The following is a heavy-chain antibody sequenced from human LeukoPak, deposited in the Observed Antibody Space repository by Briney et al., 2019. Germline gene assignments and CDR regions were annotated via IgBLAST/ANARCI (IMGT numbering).Heavy chain of an antibody. CDR1: GGSISSYH. J-gene: IGHJ5*02. V-gene: IGHV4-34*01. CDR2: INHRGST. D-gene: IGHD3-10*01. CDR3: AKSLYGSGSYYNWFDP. Sequence: SETLSLTCTVSGGSISSYHWSWIRQSPGKGLEWIGEINHRGSTNYNPSLKRRVTMSLDTSKNQFSLKLSSVTAADTAVYYCAKSLYGSGSYYNWFDPWGQGTLVTVSS.